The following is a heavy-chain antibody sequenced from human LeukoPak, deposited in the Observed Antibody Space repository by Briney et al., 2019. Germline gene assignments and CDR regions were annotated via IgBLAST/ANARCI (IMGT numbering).Heavy chain of an antibody. CDR1: GFTFSSYW. CDR3: ARDLYSYGSYYYYYGMDV. Sequence: GGSLRLSCAASGFTFSSYWMHWVRQAPGKGLVWVSRINSDGSSTSYADSVKGRFTISRDNAKNTLYLQMNSLRAEDTAVYYCARDLYSYGSYYYYYGMDVWGQGTTVTVS. CDR2: INSDGSST. J-gene: IGHJ6*02. V-gene: IGHV3-74*01. D-gene: IGHD5-18*01.